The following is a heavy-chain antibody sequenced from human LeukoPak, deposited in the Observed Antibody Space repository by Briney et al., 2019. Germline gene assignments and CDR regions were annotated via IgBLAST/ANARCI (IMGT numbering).Heavy chain of an antibody. D-gene: IGHD6-13*01. Sequence: PGGSLRLSCAASGFTFSTYWMHWVRQAPGKGLVWVSHINSDGRNTTYADSVTGRFTISRDNAKNTLYLQMNSLRAEDTAVYYCARVLAQPQGYWGQGTLVTVSS. CDR1: GFTFSTYW. CDR2: INSDGRNT. V-gene: IGHV3-74*01. CDR3: ARVLAQPQGY. J-gene: IGHJ4*02.